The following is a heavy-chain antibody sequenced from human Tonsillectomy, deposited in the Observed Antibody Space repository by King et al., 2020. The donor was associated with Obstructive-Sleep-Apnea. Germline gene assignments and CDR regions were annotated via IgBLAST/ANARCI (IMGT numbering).Heavy chain of an antibody. D-gene: IGHD6-13*01. CDR2: ISWNSGSI. CDR1: GFTFDDYA. V-gene: IGHV3-9*01. J-gene: IGHJ2*01. Sequence: VQLVESGGGLVQPGRSLRLSCAASGFTFDDYAMHWVRQAPGKGLEWVSGISWNSGSIGYADSVKGRFTISRDNAKNSLYLQMNSLRAEDTALYYCAKVGSSRRWYFDLWGRGTLVTVSS. CDR3: AKVGSSRRWYFDL.